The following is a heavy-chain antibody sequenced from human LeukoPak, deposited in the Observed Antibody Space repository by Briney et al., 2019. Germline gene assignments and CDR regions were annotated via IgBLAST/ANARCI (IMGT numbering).Heavy chain of an antibody. V-gene: IGHV1-18*01. CDR3: ARIPMVRGVKGWLDP. Sequence: ASVKVSCKASCYTFTSYGISWVRQAPGQGLEWLGWISAYNGNTNYAQKLQGRVTMTTDTSTSTAYMELRSLRSDDTAVYYCARIPMVRGVKGWLDPWGQGTLVTVSS. D-gene: IGHD3-10*01. CDR1: CYTFTSYG. J-gene: IGHJ5*02. CDR2: ISAYNGNT.